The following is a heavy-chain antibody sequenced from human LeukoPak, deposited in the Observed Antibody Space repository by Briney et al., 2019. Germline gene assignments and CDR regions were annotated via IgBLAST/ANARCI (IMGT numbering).Heavy chain of an antibody. CDR1: GGSISSYSYY. Sequence: SETLSLSCTVSGGSISSYSYYWGWIRQRPGKGLEWIGSINYSGSTNYTPSLKTRITISVDTSRDQFSLKMSSVTAADTAVYYCVTIMYDSSGYSYFDLWGQGTLVTVSS. V-gene: IGHV4-39*01. CDR2: INYSGST. CDR3: VTIMYDSSGYSYFDL. D-gene: IGHD3-22*01. J-gene: IGHJ4*02.